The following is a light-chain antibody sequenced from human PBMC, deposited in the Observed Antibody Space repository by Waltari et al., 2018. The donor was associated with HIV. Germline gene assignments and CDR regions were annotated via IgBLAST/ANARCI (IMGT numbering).Light chain of an antibody. Sequence: EIVLTQSPATLSASPGERATLSRRASQSVSTNLAWYQQKPGQAPRLLIYGAFTRATGIPTRFSGSGSGTEFTLTISSLQSEDFAVYYCQQYLNWPPWTFGQGTKVDLK. CDR3: QQYLNWPPWT. CDR1: QSVSTN. J-gene: IGKJ1*01. CDR2: GAF. V-gene: IGKV3-15*01.